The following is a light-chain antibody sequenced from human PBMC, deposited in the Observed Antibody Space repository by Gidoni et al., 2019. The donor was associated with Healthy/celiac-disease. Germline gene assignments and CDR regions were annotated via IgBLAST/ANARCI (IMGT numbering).Light chain of an antibody. Sequence: SVLTQPPSVSAAPWQRVTISCTGSSSNIGAGYDVHWYQQLPGTAPKLLIYGNSNRPSGVPDRFSGSKSGTSASLAITGLQAEDEADYYCQSYDSSLSGSVFGGGTKLTVL. CDR3: QSYDSSLSGSV. J-gene: IGLJ2*01. CDR1: SSNIGAGYD. V-gene: IGLV1-40*01. CDR2: GNS.